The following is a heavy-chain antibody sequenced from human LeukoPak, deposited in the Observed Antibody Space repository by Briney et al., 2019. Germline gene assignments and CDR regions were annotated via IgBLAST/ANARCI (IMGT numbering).Heavy chain of an antibody. V-gene: IGHV4-34*01. Sequence: PSETLSLTCAVYYGSFSGYYWSWIRQPPGKGLEWIGEINHSGSTNYNPSLKSRVTISVDTSKNQFSLKLSSVTAADTAVYYCARGAIIGYYGSGSYFTPYYYMDVWGKGTTVTVSS. CDR1: YGSFSGYY. CDR3: ARGAIIGYYGSGSYFTPYYYMDV. CDR2: INHSGST. D-gene: IGHD3-10*01. J-gene: IGHJ6*03.